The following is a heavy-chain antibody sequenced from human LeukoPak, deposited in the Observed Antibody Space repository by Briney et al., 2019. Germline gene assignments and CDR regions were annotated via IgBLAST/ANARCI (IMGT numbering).Heavy chain of an antibody. CDR2: INPHSRAT. CDR1: GNDLSDFY. J-gene: IGHJ5*02. CDR3: VTTSVTHTRDP. Sequence: GASVKVSCKASGNDLSDFYFNWVRQAPGRGLEWVGWINPHSRATHYAQRFRGRVTMEASITTAYMELNSLTSDDTAIHYCVTTSVTHTRDPWGQGTLVTVSS. V-gene: IGHV1-2*02. D-gene: IGHD5/OR15-5a*01.